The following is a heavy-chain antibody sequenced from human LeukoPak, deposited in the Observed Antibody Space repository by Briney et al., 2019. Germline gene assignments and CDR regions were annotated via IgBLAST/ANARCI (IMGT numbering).Heavy chain of an antibody. J-gene: IGHJ3*01. V-gene: IGHV3-11*01. CDR1: GFTFSDYY. CDR2: ISSSGSTI. CDR3: ARDMAAAGLDAFDF. Sequence: GGSLRLSCAASGFTFSDYYMSWIRQAPGKGLEWVSYISSSGSTIYYADSVKGRFTISRDNAKNSLSLQMNSLRAEDTAVYYCARDMAAAGLDAFDFWGQGTMVTVSS. D-gene: IGHD6-13*01.